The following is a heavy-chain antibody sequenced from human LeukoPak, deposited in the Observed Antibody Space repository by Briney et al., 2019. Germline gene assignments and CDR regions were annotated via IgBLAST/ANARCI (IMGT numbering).Heavy chain of an antibody. J-gene: IGHJ4*02. CDR1: GYSFPSYW. D-gene: IGHD3-22*01. CDR3: ARMSSSGYYFNNALFDY. V-gene: IGHV5-51*01. CDR2: IYPGDSDT. Sequence: GESLKISCKGSGYSFPSYWIGWVRQMPGKGLEWMGIIYPGDSDTRYSPSFQGQVTISADKSISTAYLQWSSLKASDTAMYYCARMSSSGYYFNNALFDYWGQGTLVTVSS.